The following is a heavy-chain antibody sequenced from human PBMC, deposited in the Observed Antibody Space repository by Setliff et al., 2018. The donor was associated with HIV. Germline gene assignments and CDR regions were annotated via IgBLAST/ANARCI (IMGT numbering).Heavy chain of an antibody. Sequence: GSLRLSCAASGFTFSTYAMSWVRQAPGKGLEWVSYISSSSSSIYYADSVKGRFTISRDNSKNTLNLQMNSLRAEDSAIYFCAKDLYSNPYYFDNWGQGTLVTVSS. CDR1: GFTFSTYA. CDR2: ISSSSSSI. D-gene: IGHD4-4*01. CDR3: AKDLYSNPYYFDN. V-gene: IGHV3-23*01. J-gene: IGHJ4*02.